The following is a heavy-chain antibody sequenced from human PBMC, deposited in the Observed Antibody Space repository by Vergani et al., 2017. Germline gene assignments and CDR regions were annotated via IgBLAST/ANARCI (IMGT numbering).Heavy chain of an antibody. J-gene: IGHJ6*02. CDR2: ISGSGGST. V-gene: IGHV3-23*01. D-gene: IGHD3-22*01. CDR1: GFTFSSYA. Sequence: EVQLLESGGGLVQPGGSLRLSCAASGFTFSSYAMSWVRQAPGKGLEWVSAISGSGGSTYYADSVKGRFTISRDNSKNTLYLQMNSLRAEDTAVYYCAKGKLSSGYYYYYYGMDVWGQGTTVTVSS. CDR3: AKGKLSSGYYYYYYGMDV.